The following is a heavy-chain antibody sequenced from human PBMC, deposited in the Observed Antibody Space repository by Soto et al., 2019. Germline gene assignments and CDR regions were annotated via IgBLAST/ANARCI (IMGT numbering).Heavy chain of an antibody. Sequence: WETLSLTCTGSAASITSYSWSWGRQTPGEGLEWIGYISYSGGTNYNPSLNSPVTISPHTSNNQFSLRLNSVTAEDTAVYYCARAISIDGVVTCGLDGWGKGPKVTVSS. D-gene: IGHD3-3*01. CDR3: ARAISIDGVVTCGLDG. CDR2: ISYSGGT. J-gene: IGHJ6*04. CDR1: AASITSYS. V-gene: IGHV4-59*01.